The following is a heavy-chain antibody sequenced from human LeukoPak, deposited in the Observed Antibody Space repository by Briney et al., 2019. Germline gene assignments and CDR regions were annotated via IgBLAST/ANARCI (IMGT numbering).Heavy chain of an antibody. CDR1: GYSFTTYW. J-gene: IGHJ4*02. D-gene: IGHD1-26*01. CDR3: ARALVGAATLSY. CDR2: IYPGDSDT. Sequence: GESLKVSRQGSGYSFTTYWIAWVRQMPGKGLEWMGLIYPGDSDTRYSPAFQGQVTLSADKSISTAYLQWSTLKASDTAIYYCARALVGAATLSYWGQGTLVTVSS. V-gene: IGHV5-51*01.